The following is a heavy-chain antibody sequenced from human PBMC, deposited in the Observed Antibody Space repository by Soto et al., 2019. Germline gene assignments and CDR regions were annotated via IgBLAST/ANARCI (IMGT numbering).Heavy chain of an antibody. J-gene: IGHJ4*02. CDR1: GGSVSDKTYY. CDR3: ARTTAVPNTPRSRYFFDY. CDR2: VYYSGTT. D-gene: IGHD4-17*01. Sequence: SETLSLTCSVSGGSVSDKTYYWSWIRQPPGKRLEWIGYVYYSGTTNYNPSLKSRVTISVDLSKNRFSLRLSSVTTADTALYYCARTTAVPNTPRSRYFFDYWGQGTLVTVSS. V-gene: IGHV4-61*01.